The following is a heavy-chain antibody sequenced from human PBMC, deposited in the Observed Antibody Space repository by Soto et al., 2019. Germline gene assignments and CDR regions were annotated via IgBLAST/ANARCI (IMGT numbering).Heavy chain of an antibody. Sequence: GGSLRLSCAASGFTFSSYAMSWVRQAPGKGLEWVSAISGSGGSTYYADSVKGRFTISRDNSKNTLYLQMNSLGAEDTAVYYCAKSSGSYYANFDYWGQGTLVTVSS. D-gene: IGHD3-10*01. CDR1: GFTFSSYA. J-gene: IGHJ4*02. CDR3: AKSSGSYYANFDY. V-gene: IGHV3-23*01. CDR2: ISGSGGST.